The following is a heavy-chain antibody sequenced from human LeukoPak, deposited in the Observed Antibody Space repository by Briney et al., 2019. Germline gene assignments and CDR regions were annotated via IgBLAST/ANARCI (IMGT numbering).Heavy chain of an antibody. Sequence: GGSLRLSCAASGFTFSSYGMHWVRQAPGKGLEGVAFIRYDGSNKYYADSVKGRFTISRDNSKNTLYLQMNSLRAEDTAVYYCARGQRAHVEWYYYMDVWGKGTTVTVSS. V-gene: IGHV3-30*02. CDR3: ARGQRAHVEWYYYMDV. D-gene: IGHD1-26*01. J-gene: IGHJ6*03. CDR2: IRYDGSNK. CDR1: GFTFSSYG.